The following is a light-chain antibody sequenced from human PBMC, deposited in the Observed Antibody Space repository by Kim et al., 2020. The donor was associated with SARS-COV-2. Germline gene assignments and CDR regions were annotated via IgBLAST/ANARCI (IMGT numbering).Light chain of an antibody. J-gene: IGLJ3*02. Sequence: SYELTQPPSVSVAPGKTARITCGGNNIGSKSVHWYQQKPGQAPVLVIYYDSDRPSGIPERFSGSNSGNTATLTISRVEAGDEADYSCQVWDSSSDHLWVF. CDR3: QVWDSSSDHLWV. CDR1: NIGSKS. CDR2: YDS. V-gene: IGLV3-21*04.